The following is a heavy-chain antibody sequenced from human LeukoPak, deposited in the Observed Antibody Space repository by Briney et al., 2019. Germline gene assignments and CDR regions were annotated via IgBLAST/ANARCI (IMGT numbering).Heavy chain of an antibody. CDR3: TSISLGANEDY. V-gene: IGHV3-7*03. D-gene: IGHD1-26*01. Sequence: GGSLRLSCAASGFTFRNNWMNWIRQTPGKGLEWVANIRPDASDTGYVDSVKGRFTVSRDNAKNLLYLQMNSLRVDDTAVYYCTSISLGANEDYWGQGTRVTVSS. J-gene: IGHJ4*02. CDR2: IRPDASDT. CDR1: GFTFRNNW.